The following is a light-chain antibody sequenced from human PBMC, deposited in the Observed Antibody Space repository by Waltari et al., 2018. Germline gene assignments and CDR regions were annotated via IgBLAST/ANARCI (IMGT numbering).Light chain of an antibody. V-gene: IGLV2-11*01. CDR3: CSYAGSYTSDVV. Sequence: QSALTQPRSVSRSPGQSVTIPCTGTSSDVGGYYYVSWSQQHPGKAPKLMIYDVSKRPSGVPDRFSGSKSGNTASLTISGLQAEDEADYYCCSYAGSYTSDVVFGGGTKLTVL. CDR1: SSDVGGYYY. J-gene: IGLJ2*01. CDR2: DVS.